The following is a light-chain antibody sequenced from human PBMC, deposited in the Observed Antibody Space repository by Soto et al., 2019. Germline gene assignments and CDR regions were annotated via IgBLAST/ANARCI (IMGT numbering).Light chain of an antibody. Sequence: EIVLTQSPATLSFSPGERATLSCRASQSVSSYLAWYQQKPGQTPRLLIYGASSRATGIPDRFSGSGSGTDFTLTISRLEPEDFAVYYCQQYGNSRTFGQGTKVDIK. CDR2: GAS. CDR3: QQYGNSRT. J-gene: IGKJ1*01. CDR1: QSVSSY. V-gene: IGKV3-20*01.